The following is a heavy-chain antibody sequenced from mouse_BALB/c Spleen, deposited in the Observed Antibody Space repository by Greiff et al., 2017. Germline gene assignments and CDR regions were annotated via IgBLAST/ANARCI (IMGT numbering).Heavy chain of an antibody. CDR1: GYTFSSYW. CDR3: ARSSTMITRNAMDY. D-gene: IGHD2-4*01. Sequence: QVQLKQSGAELMKPGASVKISCKATGYTFSSYWIEWVKQRPGHGLEWIGEILPGSGSTNYNEKFKGKATFTADTSSNTAYMQLSSLTSEDSAVYYCARSSTMITRNAMDYWGQGTSVTVSS. CDR2: ILPGSGST. V-gene: IGHV1-9*01. J-gene: IGHJ4*01.